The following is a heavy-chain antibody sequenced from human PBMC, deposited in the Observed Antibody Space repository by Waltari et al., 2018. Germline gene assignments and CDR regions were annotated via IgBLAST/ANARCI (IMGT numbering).Heavy chain of an antibody. V-gene: IGHV4-59*01. CDR3: ARASLTDYDVREKALDY. D-gene: IGHD4-17*01. CDR1: GGSLSSSS. CDR2: IYYSGTT. Sequence: QVQLQESGPGLVKPSETLSLTCPVSGGSLSSSSWTWILQPPGKGLEWTGYIYYSGTTNYNPSLKSRVTISGDTSKNQFSLKLSSVTAADTAVYYCARASLTDYDVREKALDYWGQGTLVTVSS. J-gene: IGHJ4*02.